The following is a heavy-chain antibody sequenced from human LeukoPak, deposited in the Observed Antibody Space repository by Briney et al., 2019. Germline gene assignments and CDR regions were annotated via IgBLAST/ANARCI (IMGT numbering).Heavy chain of an antibody. CDR1: GGSISSYY. J-gene: IGHJ4*02. CDR2: VSGTGGST. D-gene: IGHD3-22*01. V-gene: IGHV3-23*01. CDR3: AKDGASYYYDSSDYPPFDY. Sequence: ETLSLTCTVSGGSISSYYWSWVRQAPGKGLEWVSGVSGTGGSTYYADSVKGRFTISRDNSKNTLYLQMNSLRAEDTAVYYCAKDGASYYYDSSDYPPFDYWGQGTLVTVSS.